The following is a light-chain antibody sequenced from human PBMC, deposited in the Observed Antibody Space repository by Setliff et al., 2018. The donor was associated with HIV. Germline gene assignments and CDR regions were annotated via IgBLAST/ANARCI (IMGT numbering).Light chain of an antibody. CDR2: GNN. V-gene: IGLV1-40*01. CDR1: SSNVGAGYN. Sequence: QSVLTQPPSVSGAPGQRVTISCTGSSSNVGAGYNVHWYQQLPGRVPKLLIYGNNNRPSGVPDRFSVSKSGTSAFLAITGLQAEDEADYYCSSYTSSSSLLWVFGTGTKVTV. J-gene: IGLJ1*01. CDR3: SSYTSSSSLLWV.